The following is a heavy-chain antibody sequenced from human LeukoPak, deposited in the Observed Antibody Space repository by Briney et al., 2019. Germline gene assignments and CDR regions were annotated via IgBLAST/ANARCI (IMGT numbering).Heavy chain of an antibody. CDR1: GFTFSSYA. Sequence: GGSLRLSCAASGFTFSSYAMSWVRQAPGKGLEWVSAISGSGGNTYYADSVKGRFTISRDNSKNTLYLQMNSLRAEDTAVYYCAKFHCSTTSCYDFDYWGQGTLVTVSS. V-gene: IGHV3-23*01. CDR2: ISGSGGNT. D-gene: IGHD2-2*01. CDR3: AKFHCSTTSCYDFDY. J-gene: IGHJ4*02.